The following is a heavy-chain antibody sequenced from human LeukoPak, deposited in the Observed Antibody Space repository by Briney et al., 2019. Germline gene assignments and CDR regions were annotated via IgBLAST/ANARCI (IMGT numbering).Heavy chain of an antibody. CDR2: ISYDGSNK. CDR1: GFTFSSYG. CDR3: ARGPPATYYYGSGSLGASDY. D-gene: IGHD3-10*01. J-gene: IGHJ4*02. V-gene: IGHV3-30*03. Sequence: GGSLRLSCAASGFTFSSYGMHWVRQAPGKGLEWVAVISYDGSNKYYADSVKGRFTISRDNSKNTLYLQMNSLRAEDTAVYYCARGPPATYYYGSGSLGASDYWGQGTLVTVSS.